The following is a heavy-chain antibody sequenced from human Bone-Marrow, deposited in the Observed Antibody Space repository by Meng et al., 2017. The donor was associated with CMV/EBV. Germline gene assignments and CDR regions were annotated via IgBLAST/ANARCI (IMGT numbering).Heavy chain of an antibody. D-gene: IGHD5-24*01. CDR3: ARGRRDGYKYPHYFDF. CDR2: ISGSGGST. V-gene: IGHV3-23*01. Sequence: GESLKISCAASGFTFSSYAMSWVRQAPGKGLEWVSAISGSGGSTYYADSVKGRFTISRDNSKNTLYLQMNSLRAEDTAVYYCARGRRDGYKYPHYFDFWGQGTLVTVSS. CDR1: GFTFSSYA. J-gene: IGHJ4*02.